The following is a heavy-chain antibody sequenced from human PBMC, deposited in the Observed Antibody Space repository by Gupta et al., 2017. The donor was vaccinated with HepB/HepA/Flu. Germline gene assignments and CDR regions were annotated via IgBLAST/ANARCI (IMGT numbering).Heavy chain of an antibody. V-gene: IGHV3-73*01. J-gene: IGHJ5*02. CDR2: IRSKANSYAT. D-gene: IGHD6-13*01. CDR1: GFTFSGSA. CDR3: TRGANEQLTRIGFDP. Sequence: EVQLVESGGGLVQPGGSLKLSCAASGFTFSGSAMHWVRQASGKGLEWVGRIRSKANSYATAYAASVKGRFTISRDDSKNTAYLQMNSLKTEDTAVYYCTRGANEQLTRIGFDPWGQGTLVTVSS.